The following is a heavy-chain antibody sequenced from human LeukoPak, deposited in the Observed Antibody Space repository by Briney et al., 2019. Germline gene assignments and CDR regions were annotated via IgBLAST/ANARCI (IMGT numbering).Heavy chain of an antibody. D-gene: IGHD3-10*01. Sequence: GGSLRLSCAASGFTFSSYEMNWVRQAPGKGLEWVAVISYDGSNKYYADSVKGRFTISRDNSKNTLYLQMNSLRAEDTAVYYCAKEGGITMVRGVIITPYYYYYMDVWGKGTTVTVSS. V-gene: IGHV3-30*18. CDR3: AKEGGITMVRGVIITPYYYYYMDV. J-gene: IGHJ6*03. CDR1: GFTFSSYE. CDR2: ISYDGSNK.